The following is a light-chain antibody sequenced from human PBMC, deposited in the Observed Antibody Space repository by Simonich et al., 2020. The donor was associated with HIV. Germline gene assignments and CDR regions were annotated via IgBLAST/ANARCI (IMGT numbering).Light chain of an antibody. CDR2: AAS. CDR3: QQAINFPRT. V-gene: IGKV1-12*01. CDR1: QGISSW. J-gene: IGKJ1*01. Sequence: DIQMTQSPSSVSASVGDRVTISCRASQGISSWLAWYQHKPGKAPRLLMYAASSLQRRVPSRFSGSGSGTKVTLTISSLQPEDFATYDCQQAINFPRTFGQGTKVEVK.